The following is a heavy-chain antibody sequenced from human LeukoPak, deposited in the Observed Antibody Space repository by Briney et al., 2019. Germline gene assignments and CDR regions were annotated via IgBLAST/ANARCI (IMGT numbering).Heavy chain of an antibody. V-gene: IGHV3-7*01. CDR3: AREGVAFDI. CDR1: GFTFSSYS. J-gene: IGHJ3*02. Sequence: PGGSLRLSCAASGFTFSSYSMNWVRQAPGKGLEWVANIKQDGSEKYYVDSVRGRFTISRDNAKNSLYLQMNSLRAEDTAVYYCAREGVAFDIWGQGTMVTVSS. D-gene: IGHD3-10*01. CDR2: IKQDGSEK.